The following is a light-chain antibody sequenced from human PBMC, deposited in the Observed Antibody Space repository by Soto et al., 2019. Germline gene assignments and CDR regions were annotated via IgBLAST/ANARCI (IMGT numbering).Light chain of an antibody. J-gene: IGKJ5*01. CDR1: QSVSNN. Sequence: EIVITQSPATLSVSPGERATLSCRASQSVSNNLAWYQQRPGQAPRLLIYLASTRAPGIPARFSGSGSGTEFTLTISSLQSEDFAVYYCQQYNNWPPTTFGQGTRLEI. CDR2: LAS. V-gene: IGKV3D-15*01. CDR3: QQYNNWPPTT.